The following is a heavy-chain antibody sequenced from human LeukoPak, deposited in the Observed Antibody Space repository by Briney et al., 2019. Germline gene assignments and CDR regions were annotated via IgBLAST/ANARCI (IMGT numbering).Heavy chain of an antibody. CDR3: GKANDDYYFDY. CDR2: ISAAGVT. D-gene: IGHD1-1*01. V-gene: IGHV3-23*01. J-gene: IGHJ4*02. Sequence: PGGSLRLSCAASGFTLSNYAMNGVRQAPGQGLERVSVISAAGVTYYADSLKGRFTISRDNSKNTLYLQMDSLRVEDTAVYYCGKANDDYYFDYWGQGTLVTVSS. CDR1: GFTLSNYA.